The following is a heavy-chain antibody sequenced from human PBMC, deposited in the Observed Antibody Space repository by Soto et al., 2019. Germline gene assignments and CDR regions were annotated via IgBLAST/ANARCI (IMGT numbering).Heavy chain of an antibody. V-gene: IGHV1-3*04. CDR1: GYTFTTFA. Sequence: QVHLAQSGAEVQKPGASMNLSCKASGYTFTTFAVHWLRQAPGQRPEWMGWINTANGDTKYSPTLQGRITITRDTSARIVYMDLRSLTSEDTAVYFCARDSTGWYRGWFDPWGQGTLVTVSS. CDR2: INTANGDT. CDR3: ARDSTGWYRGWFDP. J-gene: IGHJ5*02. D-gene: IGHD6-19*01.